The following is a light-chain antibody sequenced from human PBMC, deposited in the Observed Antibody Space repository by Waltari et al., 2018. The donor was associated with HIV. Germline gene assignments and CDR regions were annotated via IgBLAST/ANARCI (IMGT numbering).Light chain of an antibody. CDR1: TSNIGGNT. CDR3: AAWDDSLKGGA. CDR2: SNN. V-gene: IGLV1-44*01. J-gene: IGLJ1*01. Sequence: QSVLAQPPSASGTPGQRVTISCSGSTSNIGGNTVSWYQQLPGTAPKLLIYSNNGRPSGVPDRLSGSTSGTSASLVISWLQSEDEADYYCAAWDDSLKGGAFGTGTKVTVL.